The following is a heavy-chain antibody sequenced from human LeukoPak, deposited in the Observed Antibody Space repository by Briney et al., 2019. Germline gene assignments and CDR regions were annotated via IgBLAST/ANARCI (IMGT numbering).Heavy chain of an antibody. D-gene: IGHD3-3*01. Sequence: ASVKVSCKVSGYTLTELSMHRVRQAPGKGLEWMGGFDPEDGETIYAQKFQGRVTMTEDTSTDTAYMELSSLRSEDTAVYYCATNGYRAIFGVVNNWFDPWGQGTLVTVSS. CDR2: FDPEDGET. J-gene: IGHJ5*02. CDR1: GYTLTELS. CDR3: ATNGYRAIFGVVNNWFDP. V-gene: IGHV1-24*01.